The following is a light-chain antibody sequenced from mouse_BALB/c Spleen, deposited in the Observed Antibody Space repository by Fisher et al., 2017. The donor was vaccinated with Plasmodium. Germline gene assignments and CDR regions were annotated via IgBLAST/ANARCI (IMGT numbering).Light chain of an antibody. CDR1: QIISNN. CDR2: YAP. CDR3: QQSNSWPLT. V-gene: IGKV5-43*01. Sequence: DIVMTQTTATLSVTPGDSVSLSCRASQIISNNLHWYQQKSHESPRLLITYAPQSISGIPSRFSGSGSGTDFTLSINSVETEDFGMYFCQQSNSWPLTFGTGTKLELK. J-gene: IGKJ5*01.